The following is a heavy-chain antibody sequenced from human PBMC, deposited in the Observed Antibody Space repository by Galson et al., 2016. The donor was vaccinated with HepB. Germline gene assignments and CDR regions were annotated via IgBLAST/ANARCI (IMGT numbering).Heavy chain of an antibody. V-gene: IGHV4-59*01. CDR2: IHYSGAT. Sequence: ETLSLTCGASSGSISTYYWHWIRRAPGKGLEWIGFIHYSGATYYNPSLMSRVTMSVDTSKNQFSLRLASVTTADTAVYYCAREYSAFEYWGPGIMVTVSS. CDR1: SGSISTYY. D-gene: IGHD5-12*01. J-gene: IGHJ4*02. CDR3: AREYSAFEY.